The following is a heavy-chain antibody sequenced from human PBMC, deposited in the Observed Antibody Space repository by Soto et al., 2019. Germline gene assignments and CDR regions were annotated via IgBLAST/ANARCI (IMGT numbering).Heavy chain of an antibody. CDR2: IYYSGST. CDR3: ARDGAYCGGDCYYGMDV. D-gene: IGHD2-21*01. CDR1: GGSISSYY. Sequence: SETLSLTCTVSGGSISSYYWSWIRQPPGKGLEWIGYIYYSGSTNYNPSLKSRVTVSVDTSKNQFSLKLSSVTAADTAVYYCARDGAYCGGDCYYGMDVWGQGTTVTVSS. V-gene: IGHV4-59*01. J-gene: IGHJ6*02.